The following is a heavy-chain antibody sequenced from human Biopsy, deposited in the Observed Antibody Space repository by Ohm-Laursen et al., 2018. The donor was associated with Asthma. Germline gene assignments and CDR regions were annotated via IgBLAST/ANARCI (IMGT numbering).Heavy chain of an antibody. Sequence: SSVKASCNASGYNFISFAIHWVRQAPGQRLEWMGWVNTGNGDTKYSQKFQGRVTITRDTSASTVYMELRSLRSEDTATYYCARTYYDFLTGQVKDVFGVWGQGTMVTVSS. CDR1: GYNFISFA. D-gene: IGHD3-9*01. J-gene: IGHJ3*01. V-gene: IGHV1-3*04. CDR3: ARTYYDFLTGQVKDVFGV. CDR2: VNTGNGDT.